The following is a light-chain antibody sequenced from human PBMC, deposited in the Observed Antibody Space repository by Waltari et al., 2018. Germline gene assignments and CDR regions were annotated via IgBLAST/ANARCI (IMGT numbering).Light chain of an antibody. CDR2: LGS. V-gene: IGKV2-28*01. CDR3: MQALQTPCT. J-gene: IGKJ2*02. CDR1: QSLLHSNGYNY. Sequence: DIVMTQSPLSLPVTPGEPASISCRSSQSLLHSNGYNYLDWYLQKPGQSPQLLIYLGSNRGSGVPDRFSGSGSGTDFTLKISRVEAEDVGVYYCMQALQTPCTFGQGTKLEIK.